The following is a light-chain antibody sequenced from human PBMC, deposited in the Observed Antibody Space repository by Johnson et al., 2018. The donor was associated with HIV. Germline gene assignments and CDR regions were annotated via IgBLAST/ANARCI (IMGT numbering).Light chain of an antibody. J-gene: IGLJ1*01. V-gene: IGLV1-51*01. Sequence: QSALTQPPSVSAAPGQKVTISCSGSSSNIGNSYVSWYQQLPGTAPKLLIYNNNKRPSGIPDRFSGSKSGTSATLAITGLQTGDGPAYYCGTWDSSLSLFVFGTGTKVTVL. CDR3: GTWDSSLSLFV. CDR1: SSNIGNSY. CDR2: NNN.